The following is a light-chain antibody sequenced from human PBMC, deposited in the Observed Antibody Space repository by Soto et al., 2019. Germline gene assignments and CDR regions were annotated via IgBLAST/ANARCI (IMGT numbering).Light chain of an antibody. V-gene: IGKV3-15*01. CDR1: QTISGT. Sequence: EIVMTQSPATLSVSPGGRATLSCRASQTISGTLAWYQQKPGQAPRLLIHGASTRAPGFPARFSGSGSGTDFTLTISSLQSEDFAVYYCQQYNNWPGTFGQGTKVDIK. J-gene: IGKJ1*01. CDR3: QQYNNWPGT. CDR2: GAS.